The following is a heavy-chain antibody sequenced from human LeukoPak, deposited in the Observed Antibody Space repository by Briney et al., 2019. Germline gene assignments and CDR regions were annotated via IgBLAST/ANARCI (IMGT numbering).Heavy chain of an antibody. CDR2: IWYGGSNK. J-gene: IGHJ4*02. CDR3: AKDEAIAARPRGVDY. V-gene: IGHV3-33*06. D-gene: IGHD6-6*01. CDR1: GYTFTSYA. Sequence: SCKASGYTFTSYAMNWVRQAPGKGLEWVAVIWYGGSNKYYADSVKGRFTISRDNSKNTLYLQMNSLRAEDTAVYYCAKDEAIAARPRGVDYWGQGTLVTVSS.